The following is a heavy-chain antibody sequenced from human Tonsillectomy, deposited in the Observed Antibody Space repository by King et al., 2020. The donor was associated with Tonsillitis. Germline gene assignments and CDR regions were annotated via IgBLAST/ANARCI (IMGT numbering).Heavy chain of an antibody. V-gene: IGHV4-59*01. Sequence: QLQESGPGLLKPSETLSLTCTVSGGSISSYFWSWIRQPPGKGLEWFGYIYYSGSTNCNPSLKSRVTLSVDTSKNQLSLKLSSVTAADTSVFYCARENGGWLQSGGSFDYWGQGTLVTVSS. CDR1: GGSISSYF. D-gene: IGHD5-24*01. CDR2: IYYSGST. J-gene: IGHJ4*02. CDR3: ARENGGWLQSGGSFDY.